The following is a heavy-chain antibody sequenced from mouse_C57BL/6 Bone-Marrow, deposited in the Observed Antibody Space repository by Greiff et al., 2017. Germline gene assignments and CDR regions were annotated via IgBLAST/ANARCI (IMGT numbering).Heavy chain of an antibody. V-gene: IGHV1-50*01. J-gene: IGHJ3*01. CDR1: GYTFTSYW. Sequence: QVQLQQPGAELVKPGASVKLSCKASGYTFTSYWMQWVKQRPGQGLEWIGEIDPSDSYTNYNQKFKGKATLTVDTSSSTAYMQRSSLTSEDSAVYYCARWGYGSRGVADWGQGTLVTVSA. CDR2: IDPSDSYT. CDR3: ARWGYGSRGVAD. D-gene: IGHD1-1*01.